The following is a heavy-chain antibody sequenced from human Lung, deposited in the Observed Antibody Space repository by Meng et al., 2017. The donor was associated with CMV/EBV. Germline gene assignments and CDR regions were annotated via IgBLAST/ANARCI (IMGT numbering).Heavy chain of an antibody. V-gene: IGHV4-4*02. J-gene: IGHJ4*02. CDR1: GDSISNSNW. CDR3: ARKASWLLSLDY. D-gene: IGHD3-9*01. Sequence: SETLSLTCAVSGDSISNSNWWTWVRQPPGKGLEWIGEIYHSGTTNYNPSLNSRVTISVNKSKKQFSLMLTSVTVADTAVYYCARKASWLLSLDYWGQRTLVTVSS. CDR2: IYHSGTT.